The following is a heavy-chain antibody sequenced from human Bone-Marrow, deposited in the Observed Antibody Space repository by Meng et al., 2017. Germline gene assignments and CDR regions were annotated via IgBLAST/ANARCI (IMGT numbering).Heavy chain of an antibody. V-gene: IGHV1-46*01. CDR3: ARVPDPGGYCSGGSCYSPGDY. J-gene: IGHJ4*02. CDR2: INPSGGST. Sequence: ASVKVSCMASGYTFTSYYMHWVRQAPGQGLEWMGIINPSGGSTSYAQKFQGRVTMTRDTSTSTVYVELSSLRSEDTAVYYCARVPDPGGYCSGGSCYSPGDYWGQGTLVTVSS. D-gene: IGHD2-15*01. CDR1: GYTFTSYY.